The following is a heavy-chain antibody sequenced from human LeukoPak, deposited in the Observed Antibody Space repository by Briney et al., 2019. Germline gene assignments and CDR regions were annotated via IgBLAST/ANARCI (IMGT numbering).Heavy chain of an antibody. J-gene: IGHJ4*02. CDR1: GFTFSSYS. CDR2: ISGSGGST. V-gene: IGHV3-23*01. CDR3: AKGYRSGSYSSLDY. Sequence: PGGSLRLSCAASGFTFSSYSMNWVRQAPGKGLEWVSAISGSGGSTYYADSVKGRFTISRDNSKNTLYLQMNSLRAEDTAVYYCAKGYRSGSYSSLDYWGQGTLVTVSS. D-gene: IGHD1-26*01.